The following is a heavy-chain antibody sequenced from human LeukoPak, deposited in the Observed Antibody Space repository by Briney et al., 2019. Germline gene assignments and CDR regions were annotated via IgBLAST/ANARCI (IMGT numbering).Heavy chain of an antibody. Sequence: SETLSLTCAVYGGSFSGYYWSLIRQPPGKGLEWIGEINHSGSTNYNPSLKSRVTISVDASKNQFSLKLSSVTAADTAVYYCASLVGATTNYWGQGTLVTVSS. CDR1: GGSFSGYY. D-gene: IGHD1-26*01. V-gene: IGHV4-34*01. CDR2: INHSGST. J-gene: IGHJ4*02. CDR3: ASLVGATTNY.